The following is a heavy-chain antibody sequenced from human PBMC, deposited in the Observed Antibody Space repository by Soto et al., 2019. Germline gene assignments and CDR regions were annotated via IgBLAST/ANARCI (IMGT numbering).Heavy chain of an antibody. J-gene: IGHJ4*02. CDR3: ERRSHIVVAPT. D-gene: IGHD2-21*01. CDR1: GASFSDANYY. Sequence: SETLSLTCIVSGASFSDANYYWVWIRQPPGEGLEWIGSFYYDGRTYYNASLKSRVTISVDTSKNHFSLMLTSVTAADTAVYYCERRSHIVVAPTWSQGNLVTVSS. V-gene: IGHV4-39*02. CDR2: FYYDGRT.